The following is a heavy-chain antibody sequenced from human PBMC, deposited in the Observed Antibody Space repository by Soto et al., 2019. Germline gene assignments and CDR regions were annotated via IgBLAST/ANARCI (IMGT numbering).Heavy chain of an antibody. CDR3: ARSGDRDTAMVTGYYYYGMDV. J-gene: IGHJ6*02. D-gene: IGHD5-18*01. V-gene: IGHV3-30-3*01. CDR2: ISYDGSNK. CDR1: GFTFSSYA. Sequence: QVQLVESGGGVVQPGRSLRLSCAASGFTFSSYAMHWVRQAPGKGLEWVAVISYDGSNKYYADSVKGRFTISRDNSKNTLYLQMNSLRAEDTAVYYCARSGDRDTAMVTGYYYYGMDVWGQGTTVTXSS.